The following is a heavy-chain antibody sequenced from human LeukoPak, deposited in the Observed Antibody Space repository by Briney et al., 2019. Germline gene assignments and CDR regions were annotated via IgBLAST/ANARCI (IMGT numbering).Heavy chain of an antibody. CDR3: ARESGYYDSSGYYLGPRPLTF. J-gene: IGHJ4*02. CDR2: ISSSSSYI. Sequence: PGGSLRLSCAASGFTFSSYSMNWVRQAPGKGLEWVSSISSSSSYIYYADSVKGRFTISRDNAKNSLYLQMNSLRAEDTAVYYCARESGYYDSSGYYLGPRPLTFWGQGTLVTVSS. CDR1: GFTFSSYS. D-gene: IGHD3-22*01. V-gene: IGHV3-21*01.